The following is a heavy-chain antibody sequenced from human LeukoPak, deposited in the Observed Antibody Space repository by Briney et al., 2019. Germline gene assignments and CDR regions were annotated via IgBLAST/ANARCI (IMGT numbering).Heavy chain of an antibody. CDR1: GGTFSSYA. CDR3: ARARSGRYQLLYRWFDP. CDR2: IIPIFGTA. J-gene: IGHJ5*02. V-gene: IGHV1-69*13. D-gene: IGHD2-2*02. Sequence: SVKVSCKASGGTFSSYAISWVRQAPGQGLEWMGGIIPIFGTANYAQKFQGRVTITADESTSTAYMELSSLRSEDTAVYYCARARSGRYQLLYRWFDPWGQGTLVTVSS.